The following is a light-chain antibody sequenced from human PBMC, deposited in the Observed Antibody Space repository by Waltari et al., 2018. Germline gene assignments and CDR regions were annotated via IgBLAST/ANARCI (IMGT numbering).Light chain of an antibody. CDR1: QSISTN. V-gene: IGKV3-15*01. Sequence: EIVMTQSPATLSVSPGERATLSCSASQSISTNLAWYQQKPGQAPRLLIYGASTRATGFPARFSGSGFGTEFTLTISSLRSEDFAVYYCQHYHNWPPITFGQGTRLEIK. CDR2: GAS. J-gene: IGKJ5*01. CDR3: QHYHNWPPIT.